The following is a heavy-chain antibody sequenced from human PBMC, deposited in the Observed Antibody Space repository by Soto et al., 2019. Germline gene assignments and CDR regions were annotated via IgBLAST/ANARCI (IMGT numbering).Heavy chain of an antibody. CDR2: ISGSGGST. CDR3: AKEARSIGVPPAWYYFDY. J-gene: IGHJ4*02. V-gene: IGHV3-23*01. Sequence: PGGSMRLSCAASGFTFSSYAMSWVRQAPGKGLEWVSAISGSGGSTYYADSVKGRFTISRDNSKNTLYLQMNSLRAEDTAVYYCAKEARSIGVPPAWYYFDYWGQGTLVTVSS. CDR1: GFTFSSYA. D-gene: IGHD3-3*01.